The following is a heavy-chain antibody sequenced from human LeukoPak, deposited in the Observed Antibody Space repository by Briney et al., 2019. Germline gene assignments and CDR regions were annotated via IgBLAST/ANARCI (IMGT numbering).Heavy chain of an antibody. CDR3: ARRGHSSSPDIDTFHV. V-gene: IGHV4-39*01. J-gene: IGHJ3*01. Sequence: PSETLSLTCTVSGGSISNSDFYWGWIRQPPGKGLEWIGSIYYTGSTNNNPSLESRVTLSIDTSKNQFFLRLVSVTAADTAVYYCARRGHSSSPDIDTFHVWGQGTMVIVSS. CDR2: IYYTGST. D-gene: IGHD3-22*01. CDR1: GGSISNSDFY.